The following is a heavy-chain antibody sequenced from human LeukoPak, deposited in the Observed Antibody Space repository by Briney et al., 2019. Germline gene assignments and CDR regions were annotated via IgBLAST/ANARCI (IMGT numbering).Heavy chain of an antibody. D-gene: IGHD6-19*01. J-gene: IGHJ4*02. V-gene: IGHV1-46*01. Sequence: ASVKVSCKASGGTFSSYAISWVRQAPGQGLEWMGIINPSGGSTSYAQKFQGRVTMTRDTSTSTVYMELSSLRSEDTAVYYCAREVIAVAGNYYFDYWGQGTLVTVSS. CDR1: GGTFSSYA. CDR3: AREVIAVAGNYYFDY. CDR2: INPSGGST.